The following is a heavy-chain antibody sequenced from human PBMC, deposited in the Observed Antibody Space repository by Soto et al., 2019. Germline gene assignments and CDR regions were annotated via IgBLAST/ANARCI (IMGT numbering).Heavy chain of an antibody. D-gene: IGHD2-2*01. CDR1: GGSVSSSSYY. J-gene: IGHJ4*02. V-gene: IGHV4-39*01. CDR2: IYYSRST. Sequence: QLQLQESGPGLVKPSETLSLTCTVSGGSVSSSSYYWGWIRQSPGKGLEWIGSIYYSRSTYYNPSLKSRVTISVDTSKNQFTLHLSSVTAADTAVYYCARHTPRSHCLSTSCSKEKIDFWGQGTLVTVSS. CDR3: ARHTPRSHCLSTSCSKEKIDF.